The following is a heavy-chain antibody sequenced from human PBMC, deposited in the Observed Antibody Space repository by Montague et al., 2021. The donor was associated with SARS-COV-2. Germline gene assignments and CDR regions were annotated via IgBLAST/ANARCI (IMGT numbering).Heavy chain of an antibody. CDR2: ISGSGGST. V-gene: IGHV3-23*01. CDR3: AKDYPTRDIVVVVAAISYYYGMDV. J-gene: IGHJ6*02. CDR1: GFTFSGYA. Sequence: SLRLSCAAPGFTFSGYAMSWVRQAPGKGLEWVSAISGSGGSTYYADSVKGRFTISRDNSKNTPYLQMNSLRAEDTAVYYCAKDYPTRDIVVVVAAISYYYGMDVWGQGTTVTVSS. D-gene: IGHD2-15*01.